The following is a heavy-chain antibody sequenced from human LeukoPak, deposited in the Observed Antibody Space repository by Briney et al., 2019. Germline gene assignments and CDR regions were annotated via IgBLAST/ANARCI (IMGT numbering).Heavy chain of an antibody. D-gene: IGHD5-12*01. CDR1: GLTFSTHW. CDR3: AKEPRENSGYYVSGWFDP. J-gene: IGHJ5*02. CDR2: IGGDGGKK. Sequence: GGSLRLSCAASGLTFSTHWMTWVRQAPGKGLEWLANIGGDGGKKFYVDSVKGRFTISRDNSKNTLFLQMNSPRADDTAVYYCAKEPRENSGYYVSGWFDPWGQGTLVTVSS. V-gene: IGHV3-7*03.